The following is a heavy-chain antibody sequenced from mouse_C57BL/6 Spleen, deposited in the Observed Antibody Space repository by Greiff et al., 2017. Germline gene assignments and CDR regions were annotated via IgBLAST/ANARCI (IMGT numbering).Heavy chain of an antibody. Sequence: EVKLVESGGGLVKPGGSLKLSCAASGFTFSSYAMSWVRQTPEKRLEWVATISDGGSYTYYPDNVKGRFTISRDNAKNNLYLQMSHLKSEDTAMYYCARGELRRGAFDYWGQGTTLTVSS. D-gene: IGHD2-4*01. CDR2: ISDGGSYT. CDR1: GFTFSSYA. CDR3: ARGELRRGAFDY. J-gene: IGHJ2*01. V-gene: IGHV5-4*03.